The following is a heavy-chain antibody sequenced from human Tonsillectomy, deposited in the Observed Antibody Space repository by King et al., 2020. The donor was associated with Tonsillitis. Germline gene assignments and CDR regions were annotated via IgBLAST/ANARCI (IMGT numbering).Heavy chain of an antibody. J-gene: IGHJ4*02. CDR2: IWYDGSNK. CDR3: ARVLDGLDY. Sequence: VQLVESGGGVVQPGGSLRLSCAASGFTFSAYGMHWVRQAPGKGLEWVTSIWYDGSNKYYADSVKGRFTISRDNSKNTLYLQMNSLRAEDTAVYYCARVLDGLDYWGQGTLVTVSS. D-gene: IGHD1-1*01. CDR1: GFTFSAYG. V-gene: IGHV3-33*01.